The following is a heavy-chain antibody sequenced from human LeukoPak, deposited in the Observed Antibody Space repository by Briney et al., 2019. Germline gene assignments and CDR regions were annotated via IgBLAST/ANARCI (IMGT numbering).Heavy chain of an antibody. Sequence: WSLRLSCASSGFTFSSYGMSWVRPAPGKGLDWVSAIRGNGGSTYYADSVKGRVTISRDNTRYMLYLQMNSMRVDDNAVYYRAKDNDYYDSSGYFHLRYMDVWGKGTTVTVSS. J-gene: IGHJ6*03. CDR2: IRGNGGST. D-gene: IGHD3-22*01. CDR3: AKDNDYYDSSGYFHLRYMDV. V-gene: IGHV3-23*01. CDR1: GFTFSSYG.